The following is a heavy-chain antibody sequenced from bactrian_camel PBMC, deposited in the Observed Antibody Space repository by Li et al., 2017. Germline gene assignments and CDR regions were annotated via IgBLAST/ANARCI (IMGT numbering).Heavy chain of an antibody. CDR3: AADYSSPRTWDTAPLQAQQYKL. J-gene: IGHJ4*01. V-gene: IGHV3S61*01. CDR1: TSTYEYTC. D-gene: IGHD3*01. CDR2: VIVNADST. Sequence: QVQLVESGGGLVEPGGSLRLSCAASTSTYEYTCIGWFRQAPGKEREGVAVIVNADSTFYADSAKGRFTISRDYAQRTVYLQMNSLELGDTAMYYCAADYSSPRTWDTAPLQAQQYKLWGQGTQVTVS.